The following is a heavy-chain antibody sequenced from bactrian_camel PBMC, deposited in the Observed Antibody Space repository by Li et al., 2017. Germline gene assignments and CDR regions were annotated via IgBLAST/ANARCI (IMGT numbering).Heavy chain of an antibody. CDR1: RMTNC. CDR2: ITTSGFP. V-gene: IGHV3S55*01. D-gene: IGHD2*01. CDR3: AADPRSTSCSYLLSYEYRY. J-gene: IGHJ4*01. Sequence: HVQLVESGGGSVQAGGSLKLSCAASRMTNCMGWFRQAPGKDYEGVARITTSGFPFHSGTVKGRFTISSDSAKNTLYLQMNSLKPEDTAMYYCAADPRSTSCSYLLSYEYRYRGQGTQVTVS.